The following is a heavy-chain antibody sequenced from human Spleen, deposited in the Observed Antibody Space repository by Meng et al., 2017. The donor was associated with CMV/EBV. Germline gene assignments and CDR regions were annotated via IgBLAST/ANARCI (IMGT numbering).Heavy chain of an antibody. CDR3: GGTDGRGMDV. V-gene: IGHV4-38-2*02. J-gene: IGHJ6*02. D-gene: IGHD2-8*01. CDR1: GYSISSGHY. Sequence: SETLSLTCTVSGYSISSGHYWGWIRQSPGKGLEWIASSYHSGSTHYNPSPKSRATISVDTSKNHFSLRLNSVTAADTAVYYCGGTDGRGMDVWGQGTTVTVSS. CDR2: SYHSGST.